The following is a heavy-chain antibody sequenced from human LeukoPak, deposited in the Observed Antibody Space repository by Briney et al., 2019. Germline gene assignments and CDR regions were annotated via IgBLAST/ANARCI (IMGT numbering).Heavy chain of an antibody. J-gene: IGHJ4*02. D-gene: IGHD3-10*01. CDR2: ISGSGGST. V-gene: IGHV3-23*01. Sequence: PGGSLRLSCAASGFTFSSYAMSWVRQAPGKGLEWVSAISGSGGSTYYADSVKGRFTISRDNSKNTLYLQMNSLRAEDTAVYYCAKAPQKLWFGELLQIDYWGQGTLVTVSS. CDR3: AKAPQKLWFGELLQIDY. CDR1: GFTFSSYA.